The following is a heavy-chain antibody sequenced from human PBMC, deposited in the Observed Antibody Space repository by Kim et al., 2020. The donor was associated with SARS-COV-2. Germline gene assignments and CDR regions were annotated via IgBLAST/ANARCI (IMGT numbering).Heavy chain of an antibody. Sequence: SETLSLTCTVSGGSISSSSYYWGWIRQPPGKGLEWIGSIYYSGSTYYNPSLKSRVTISVDTSKNQFSLKLSSVTAADTAVYYCARHILVPTVVTPGWFDPWGQGTLVTVSS. CDR2: IYYSGST. D-gene: IGHD4-17*01. CDR1: GGSISSSSYY. J-gene: IGHJ5*02. V-gene: IGHV4-39*01. CDR3: ARHILVPTVVTPGWFDP.